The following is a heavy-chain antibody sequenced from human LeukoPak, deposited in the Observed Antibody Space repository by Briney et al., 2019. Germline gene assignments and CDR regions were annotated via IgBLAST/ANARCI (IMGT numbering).Heavy chain of an antibody. CDR3: ARVGYSYGFDY. CDR1: GGSISSSNW. Sequence: SETLSLTCAVSGGSISSSNWWSWVRQPPGKGLEWIGEIYHSGSTNYNPSLKSRVTISVDKSNNQFSLKLSSVTAADTAVYYCARVGYSYGFDYWGQGTLVTVSS. D-gene: IGHD5-18*01. V-gene: IGHV4-4*02. J-gene: IGHJ4*02. CDR2: IYHSGST.